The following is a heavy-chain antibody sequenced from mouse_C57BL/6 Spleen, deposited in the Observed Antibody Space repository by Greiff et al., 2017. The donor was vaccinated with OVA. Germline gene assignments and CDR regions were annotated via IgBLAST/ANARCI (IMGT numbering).Heavy chain of an antibody. V-gene: IGHV1-81*01. D-gene: IGHD2-4*01. CDR3: ARLTYYDPYYAMDY. Sequence: QVQLQQSGAELARPGASVKLSCKASGYTFTSYGISWVKQRTGQGLEWIGEIYPRSGNTYYNEKFKGKATLTADKSSSTAYMELRSLTSEDSAVYFCARLTYYDPYYAMDYWGQGTSVTVSS. J-gene: IGHJ4*01. CDR1: GYTFTSYG. CDR2: IYPRSGNT.